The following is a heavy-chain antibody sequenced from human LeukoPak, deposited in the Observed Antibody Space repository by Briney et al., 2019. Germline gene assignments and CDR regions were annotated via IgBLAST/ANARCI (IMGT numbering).Heavy chain of an antibody. J-gene: IGHJ4*02. CDR3: ARDLGFWSGPDY. CDR2: IYYTGST. CDR1: GGSISNYY. D-gene: IGHD3-3*01. V-gene: IGHV4-59*12. Sequence: SETLSLTCTVSGGSISNYYWSWIRQPPGKGLEWIGYIYYTGSTTYNSSLKSRVTISVDTSKNQFSLRLSSVTAADTAVYYCARDLGFWSGPDYWGQGTLVTVSS.